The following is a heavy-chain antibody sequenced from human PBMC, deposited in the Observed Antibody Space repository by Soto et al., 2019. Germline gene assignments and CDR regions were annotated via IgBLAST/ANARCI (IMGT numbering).Heavy chain of an antibody. CDR1: GASISSYS. J-gene: IGHJ4*02. V-gene: IGHV4-59*08. Sequence: PSETLSLTCTVSGASISSYSWTWFRQPPGKGLEWIGYIYYSGSPKYNPSLSSRVSISVDMSKNQFSLKLTSVTAADTAVYYCARGKYYYDSRGWGQGTLVTVSS. CDR3: ARGKYYYDSRG. D-gene: IGHD3-22*01. CDR2: IYYSGSP.